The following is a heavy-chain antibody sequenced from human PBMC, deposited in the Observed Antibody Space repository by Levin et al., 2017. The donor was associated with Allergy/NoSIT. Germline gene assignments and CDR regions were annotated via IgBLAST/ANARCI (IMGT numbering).Heavy chain of an antibody. CDR2: INHSGST. Sequence: SQTLSLTCAVYGGSFRGYYWSWLRQPPGKGLEWIGEINHSGSTNYNPSLKSRVTISVDTSKNQFSLKLSSVTAADTAVYYCARAGIAVAGRSGSWFDPWGQGTLVTVSS. J-gene: IGHJ5*02. V-gene: IGHV4-34*01. CDR1: GGSFRGYY. CDR3: ARAGIAVAGRSGSWFDP. D-gene: IGHD6-19*01.